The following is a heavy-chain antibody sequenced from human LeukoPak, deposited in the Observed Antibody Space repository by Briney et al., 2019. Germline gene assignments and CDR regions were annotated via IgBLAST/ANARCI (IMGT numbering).Heavy chain of an antibody. CDR1: GVSISSITDY. D-gene: IGHD1-26*01. J-gene: IGHJ4*02. Sequence: SETLSLTCTVSGVSISSITDYWSWIRQPPGKGLEWIGSMSYSGSPYYNPSLKSRVTISADTSKNQFSLKLSSVTAADTAVYYCARGMGATQGYYFDYWGQGTLVTVSS. V-gene: IGHV4-39*01. CDR3: ARGMGATQGYYFDY. CDR2: MSYSGSP.